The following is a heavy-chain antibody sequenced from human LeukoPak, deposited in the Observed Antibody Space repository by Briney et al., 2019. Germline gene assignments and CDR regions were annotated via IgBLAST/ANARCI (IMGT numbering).Heavy chain of an antibody. D-gene: IGHD2-2*01. V-gene: IGHV3-30*02. CDR1: GFTFSSYG. J-gene: IGHJ4*02. Sequence: GGSLRLSCAASGFTFSSYGMHWVRQAPGKGLEWVAFIRYDGSNKYYADSVKGRFTISRDNSKNTLYPQMNSLRAEDTAVYYCAKGSGIVVVPAAMAEDVDYWGQGTLVTVSS. CDR3: AKGSGIVVVPAAMAEDVDY. CDR2: IRYDGSNK.